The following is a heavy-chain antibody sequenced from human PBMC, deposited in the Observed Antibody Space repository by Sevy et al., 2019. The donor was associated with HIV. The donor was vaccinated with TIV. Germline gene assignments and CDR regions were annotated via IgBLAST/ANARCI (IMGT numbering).Heavy chain of an antibody. J-gene: IGHJ5*02. Sequence: GGSLRLSCVGSGFTFSSYSFNWVRLAPGKGLEWESLISHDGGTQFFADSVRGRFTISRDNSKNTLWLEMNSLRPEDTAVYFCARDALPSCGGDCYSHFFDPWGQGTLVTVSS. CDR3: ARDALPSCGGDCYSHFFDP. CDR1: GFTFSSYS. CDR2: ISHDGGTQ. D-gene: IGHD2-21*02. V-gene: IGHV3-30*04.